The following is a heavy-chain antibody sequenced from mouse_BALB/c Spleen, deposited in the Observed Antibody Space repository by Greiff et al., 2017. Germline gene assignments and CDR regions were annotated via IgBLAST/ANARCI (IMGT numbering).Heavy chain of an antibody. CDR1: GYTFTSYW. CDR3: ARFDPNDYAMDY. CDR2: INPSNGRT. V-gene: IGHV1S81*02. Sequence: VQLQQPGAELVKPGASVKLSCKASGYTFTSYWMHWVKQRPGQGLEWIGEINPSNGRTNYNEKFKSKATLTVDKSSSTAYMQLSSLTSEDSAVYYCARFDPNDYAMDYWGQGTSVTVSS. J-gene: IGHJ4*01.